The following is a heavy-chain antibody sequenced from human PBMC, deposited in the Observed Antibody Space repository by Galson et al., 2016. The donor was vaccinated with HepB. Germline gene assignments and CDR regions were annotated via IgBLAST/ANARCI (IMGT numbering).Heavy chain of an antibody. D-gene: IGHD3-10*02. CDR2: IKPDGTQK. V-gene: IGHV3-7*01. CDR3: ARSFWRLFTYVLDS. CDR1: GFTFSSYW. J-gene: IGHJ4*02. Sequence: SLRLSCAASGFTFSSYWMCWVRQAPGKGLEWVSNIKPDGTQKYYVDSVKGRFTISRDNSKSTLYLQMDSLSGEDTAVYYCARSFWRLFTYVLDSWGQGTLVTVSS.